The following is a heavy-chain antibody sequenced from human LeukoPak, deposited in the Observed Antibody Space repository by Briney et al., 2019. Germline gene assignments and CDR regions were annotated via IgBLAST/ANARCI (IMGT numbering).Heavy chain of an antibody. V-gene: IGHV1-2*04. CDR2: INPNSGGT. D-gene: IGHD5-12*01. CDR1: GYTFTGYY. CDR3: ARALNGGYDPSGMDV. J-gene: IGHJ6*02. Sequence: ASVKVSCKASGYTFTGYYMRWVRQAPGQGLEWMGWINPNSGGTNYAQKFQGWVTMTRDTSISTAYMELSRLRSDDTAVYYCARALNGGYDPSGMDVWGQGTTVTVSS.